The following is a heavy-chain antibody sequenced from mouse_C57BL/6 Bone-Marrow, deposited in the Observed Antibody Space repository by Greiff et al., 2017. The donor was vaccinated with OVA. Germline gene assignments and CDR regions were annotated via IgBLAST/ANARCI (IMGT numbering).Heavy chain of an antibody. D-gene: IGHD2-1*01. V-gene: IGHV5-15*04. CDR3: ARPQYGNYEGFAY. J-gene: IGHJ3*01. CDR1: GFTFSDYG. Sequence: EVKLVESGGGLVQPGGSLKLSCAASGFTFSDYGMAWVRQAPRKGPEWVAFISNLAYSIYYADTVTGRFTISRENAKNTLYLEMSSLRSEDTAMYYCARPQYGNYEGFAYWGQGTLVTVSA. CDR2: ISNLAYSI.